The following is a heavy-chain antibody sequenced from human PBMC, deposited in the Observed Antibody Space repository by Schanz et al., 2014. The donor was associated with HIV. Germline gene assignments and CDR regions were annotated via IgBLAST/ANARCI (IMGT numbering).Heavy chain of an antibody. D-gene: IGHD6-13*01. CDR3: ARDSPVAAGTLDY. J-gene: IGHJ4*02. CDR1: GYPFTSYA. V-gene: IGHV1-18*01. Sequence: QIQLVQSGAEMKKPGASVKVSCKTSGYPFTSYAISWLRQAPGQGPEWMGWINPYNGNTNSAQKFQGRVTMTTDTSTSTAYMELRSLRSDDSPVYYCARDSPVAAGTLDYWGQGTLVTVSS. CDR2: INPYNGNT.